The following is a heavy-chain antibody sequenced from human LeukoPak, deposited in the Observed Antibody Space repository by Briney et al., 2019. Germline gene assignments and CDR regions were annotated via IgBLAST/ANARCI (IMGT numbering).Heavy chain of an antibody. CDR2: ISGSGGST. D-gene: IGHD3-10*01. CDR1: GFTFSSYA. V-gene: IGHV3-23*01. J-gene: IGHJ4*02. CDR3: AKGRITMVRGANDY. Sequence: GGSLRLSCAASGFTFSSYAMSWVRQAPGKGPGWVSAISGSGGSTYYADSVKGRFTISRDNSKNTLYLQMNSLRAEDTAVYYCAKGRITMVRGANDYWGQGTLVTVSS.